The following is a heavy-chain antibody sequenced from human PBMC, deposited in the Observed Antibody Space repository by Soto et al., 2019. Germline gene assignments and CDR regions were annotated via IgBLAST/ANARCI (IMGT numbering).Heavy chain of an antibody. J-gene: IGHJ6*02. CDR2: IIPIFGTA. Sequence: QVQLVQSGAEVQKPGSSVKVSCKASGGTFSSYAISWVRQAPGQGLEWMGGIIPIFGTANYAQKFQGRVTITADESTSTAYMELSSLRSEDTAVYYCARDSDKGALWGDYYYGMDVWGQGTTVTVSS. V-gene: IGHV1-69*01. CDR3: ARDSDKGALWGDYYYGMDV. D-gene: IGHD3-16*01. CDR1: GGTFSSYA.